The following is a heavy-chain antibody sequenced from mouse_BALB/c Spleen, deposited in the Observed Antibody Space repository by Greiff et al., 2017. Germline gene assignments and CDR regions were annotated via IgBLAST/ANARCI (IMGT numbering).Heavy chain of an antibody. CDR1: GFTFSSYT. Sequence: EVNVVESGGGLVQPGGSLKLSCAASGFTFSSYTMPWVRQTPEKRLEWVAYISNGGGSTYYPDTVKGRFTISRDNAKNTLYLQMSSLKSEDTAMYYCAAYYRYDWFAYWGQGTLVTVSA. D-gene: IGHD2-14*01. V-gene: IGHV5-12-2*01. CDR3: AAYYRYDWFAY. CDR2: ISNGGGST. J-gene: IGHJ3*01.